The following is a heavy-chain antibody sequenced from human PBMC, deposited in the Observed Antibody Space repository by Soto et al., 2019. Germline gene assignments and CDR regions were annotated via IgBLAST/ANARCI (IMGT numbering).Heavy chain of an antibody. J-gene: IGHJ1*01. Sequence: ESGGVLVRPGESLTPSCVASGFTFSGVYMSWIRQAPGKGPEYISYISGTSIDTNYADSVRGRFTVSRDNARNSLYLHMSSLRAEDTAIYYCSQYARGGPSWGQGTLVTVSS. V-gene: IGHV3-11*06. CDR3: SQYARGGPS. CDR1: GFTFSGVY. D-gene: IGHD3-10*01. CDR2: ISGTSIDT.